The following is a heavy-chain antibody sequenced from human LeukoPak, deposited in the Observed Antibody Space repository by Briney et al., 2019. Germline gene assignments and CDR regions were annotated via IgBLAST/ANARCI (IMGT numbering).Heavy chain of an antibody. Sequence: PSETLSLTCTVSGGSISSGDSYWSWIRQPPGKGLEWIGYIYYSGSTYYNPSLKSRVTISVDTSKNQFSLKLSSVTAADTAVYYCARAPPGYCSGGSCYEGEDNWFDPWGQGTLVTVSS. V-gene: IGHV4-30-4*01. CDR1: GGSISSGDSY. CDR2: IYYSGST. D-gene: IGHD2-15*01. J-gene: IGHJ5*02. CDR3: ARAPPGYCSGGSCYEGEDNWFDP.